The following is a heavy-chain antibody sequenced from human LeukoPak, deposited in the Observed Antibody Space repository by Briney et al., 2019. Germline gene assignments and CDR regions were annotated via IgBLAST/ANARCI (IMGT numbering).Heavy chain of an antibody. D-gene: IGHD2-15*01. CDR1: GFTFSSYA. CDR3: AKVHCSGGSSKTASWHLDY. CDR2: ISGSGGST. Sequence: PGGSLRLSCAASGFTFSSYAMSWVRQAPGKGLEWVSAISGSGGSTYYADSVKGRFTISRDNSKNTLYLQMNSLRAEDTAVYYCAKVHCSGGSSKTASWHLDYWGQGTLVTVSS. V-gene: IGHV3-23*01. J-gene: IGHJ4*02.